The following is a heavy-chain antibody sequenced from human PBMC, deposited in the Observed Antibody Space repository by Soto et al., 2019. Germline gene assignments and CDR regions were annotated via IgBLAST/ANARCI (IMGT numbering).Heavy chain of an antibody. J-gene: IGHJ4*02. D-gene: IGHD6-19*01. CDR3: ARVSVWYHLDY. CDR2: INAGNGNT. V-gene: IGHV1-3*05. CDR1: GYTFTNYA. Sequence: QVQLVQSGAEEKKPGASVKVSCKASGYTFTNYAMHWVRQAPGQRLEWMGWINAGNGNTKYSQKFQGRVTITRDTSAGTAYMELSSLRSEDTAVYYCARVSVWYHLDYWGQGTLVTVSS.